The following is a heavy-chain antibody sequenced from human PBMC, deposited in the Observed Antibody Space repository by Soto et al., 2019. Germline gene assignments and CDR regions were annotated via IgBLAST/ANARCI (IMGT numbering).Heavy chain of an antibody. Sequence: PSETLSLTCIVSGDSVTSGSSYWTWLRQPPGKGLEWIGYISYTGRTKYNPSLQSRVTISVDTSKNDFSLNLSSVTAADTAVYFCAREWGLLPYYVMNVWGHGTAVTVS. J-gene: IGHJ6*02. D-gene: IGHD7-27*01. CDR3: AREWGLLPYYVMNV. CDR1: GDSVTSGSSY. CDR2: ISYTGRT. V-gene: IGHV4-61*03.